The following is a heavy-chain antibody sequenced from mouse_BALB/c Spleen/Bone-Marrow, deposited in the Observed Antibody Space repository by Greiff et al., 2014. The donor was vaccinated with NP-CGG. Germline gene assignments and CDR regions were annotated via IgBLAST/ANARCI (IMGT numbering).Heavy chain of an antibody. V-gene: IGHV1S33*01. CDR3: ARSGGDSMDY. Sequence: SGPELVKPGALVKISCKASGYTFTSYDINWGKQRPGQGLEWIGWIYPGDGSTKYNEKFKGKATLTADKSSSTAYMQLSSLTSENSADYFCARSGGDSMDYWGQGTSVTVSS. CDR1: GYTFTSYD. CDR2: IYPGDGST. J-gene: IGHJ4*01. D-gene: IGHD1-1*02.